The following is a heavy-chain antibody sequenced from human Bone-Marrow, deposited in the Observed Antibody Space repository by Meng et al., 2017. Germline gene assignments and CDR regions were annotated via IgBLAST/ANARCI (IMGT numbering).Heavy chain of an antibody. V-gene: IGHV3-30*01. Sequence: QVQLVESGGGLVKPGGSLRLSCAASGFTFSSYAMHWVRQAPGKGLEWVAVISYDGSNKYYADSVKGRFTISRDNSKNTLYLQMNSLRAEDTAVYYCARALSSGYVDYWGQGTLVTVSS. CDR3: ARALSSGYVDY. D-gene: IGHD3-22*01. CDR2: ISYDGSNK. CDR1: GFTFSSYA. J-gene: IGHJ4*02.